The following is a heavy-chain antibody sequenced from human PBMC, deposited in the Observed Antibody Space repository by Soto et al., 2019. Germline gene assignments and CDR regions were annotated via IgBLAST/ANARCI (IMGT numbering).Heavy chain of an antibody. CDR2: IGAYNGNT. D-gene: IGHD6-6*01. V-gene: IGHV1-18*01. J-gene: IGHJ6*03. Sequence: QVQLLQSGAEVKKPGASVKVSCKASGYTFTNYGITWVRQAPGQGLEWMGGIGAYNGNTHYTQRLQGRVTMTTDTSTSTAYMELRGLRSDDTAVYYWARVRQLVGYFYYSMDVWGKGTTVTVSS. CDR1: GYTFTNYG. CDR3: ARVRQLVGYFYYSMDV.